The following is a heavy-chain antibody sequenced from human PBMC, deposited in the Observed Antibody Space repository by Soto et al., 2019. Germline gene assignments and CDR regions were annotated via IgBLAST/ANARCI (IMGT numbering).Heavy chain of an antibody. J-gene: IGHJ5*01. Sequence: ASVKVSCKASGYAFIAYYIHWVRQAPGQGLEWMGWINPNSGATNYAQKFQGRVTMTRDTSINTAYMDLSSLRFDDTAVYYCARDDYGGNSGVLVDSWGHGTRVTVSS. CDR3: ARDDYGGNSGVLVDS. V-gene: IGHV1-2*02. CDR2: INPNSGAT. D-gene: IGHD4-17*01. CDR1: GYAFIAYY.